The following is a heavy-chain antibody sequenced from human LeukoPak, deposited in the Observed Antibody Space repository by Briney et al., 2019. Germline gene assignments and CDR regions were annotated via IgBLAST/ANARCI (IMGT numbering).Heavy chain of an antibody. J-gene: IGHJ4*02. CDR1: GFTFRSYA. CDR2: ISGSGGST. D-gene: IGHD3-16*01. Sequence: GGSLRLSCAASGFTFRSYAMSWVRQAPGKGLEWVSAISGSGGSTYYADSVKGRFTISRDNSKNTLYLQMNSLRAEDTAVYDCAKDPGSFSSFGGVNYWGQGTLVTVSS. CDR3: AKDPGSFSSFGGVNY. V-gene: IGHV3-23*01.